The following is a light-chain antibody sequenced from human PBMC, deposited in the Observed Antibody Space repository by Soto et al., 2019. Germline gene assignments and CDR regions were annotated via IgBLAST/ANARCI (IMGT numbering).Light chain of an antibody. CDR1: SSNIGSST. J-gene: IGLJ2*01. V-gene: IGLV1-44*01. CDR3: ATWDGSLNGVV. CDR2: HSN. Sequence: QSVLTQPPSASGTPGQRVTISCSGSSSNIGSSTVNWYQQLPGTAPKLLIYHSNQRPSRVPDRFSGSKSGTSASLAISGLQSEDETHYYCATWDGSLNGVVFGGGTKLTVL.